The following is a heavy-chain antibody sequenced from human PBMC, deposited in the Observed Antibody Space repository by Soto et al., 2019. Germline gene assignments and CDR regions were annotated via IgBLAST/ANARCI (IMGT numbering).Heavy chain of an antibody. V-gene: IGHV3-23*01. Sequence: EVQLLESGGGLVQPGGSLRLSCAASGFTFSNYAMSWVRQAPGKGLEWVSGISGSGISTSYADSVKGRFTISRDNSKNTLYLLMTSLRAEDTAVYYCAKTPMIAVVVGAFDVWGQGPKVTVSS. CDR1: GFTFSNYA. J-gene: IGHJ3*01. CDR3: AKTPMIAVVVGAFDV. CDR2: ISGSGIST. D-gene: IGHD3-22*01.